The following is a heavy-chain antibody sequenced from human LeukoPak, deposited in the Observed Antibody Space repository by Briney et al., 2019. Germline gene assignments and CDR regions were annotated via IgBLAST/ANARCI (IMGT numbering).Heavy chain of an antibody. CDR2: VKYAGSTT. V-gene: IGHV3-74*01. CDR3: ARDLDWLLFDY. CDR1: GFTFSAYW. D-gene: IGHD3-9*01. J-gene: IGHJ4*02. Sequence: GGSLRLSCAASGFTFSAYWMHWVRQAPGKGLVWVSRVKYAGSTTTYAASVKGRFTISRDNAKNILYLQMNSLRVEDTAVYYCARDLDWLLFDYWGQGTLVTVSS.